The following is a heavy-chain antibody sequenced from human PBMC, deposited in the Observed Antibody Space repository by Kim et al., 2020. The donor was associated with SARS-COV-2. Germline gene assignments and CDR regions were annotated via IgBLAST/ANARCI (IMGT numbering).Heavy chain of an antibody. D-gene: IGHD3-22*01. Sequence: AQKFRGRVTMTRDTSTSTVYMELSSLRSEDTAVYYCARGPYYDSSGKFDYWGQGTLVTVSS. CDR3: ARGPYYDSSGKFDY. J-gene: IGHJ4*02. V-gene: IGHV1-46*01.